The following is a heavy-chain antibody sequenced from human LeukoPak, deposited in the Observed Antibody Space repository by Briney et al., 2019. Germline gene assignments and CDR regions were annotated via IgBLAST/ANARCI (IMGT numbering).Heavy chain of an antibody. Sequence: GSLRLSCAASGFTFSSYWMSWVRQAPGKGLEWVANIKQDGSEKYYVDSVKGRFTISRDNAKNSLYLQMNSLRAEDTAVYYCARDRGHYYGSGSYVDYWGQGTLVTVSS. CDR2: IKQDGSEK. J-gene: IGHJ4*02. V-gene: IGHV3-7*01. D-gene: IGHD3-10*01. CDR1: GFTFSSYW. CDR3: ARDRGHYYGSGSYVDY.